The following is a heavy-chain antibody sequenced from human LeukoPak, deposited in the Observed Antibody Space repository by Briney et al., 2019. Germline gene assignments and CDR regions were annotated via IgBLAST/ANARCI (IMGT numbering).Heavy chain of an antibody. Sequence: ASVKVSCKASGYTFTSYDMHWVRQDPGQGLEWMGVINPSGDSTGYAQKFQGRVTMTRDTSTSTVYMELSSLRSEDTAVYYCGSVLYCGADCYSGRYFFDYWGQETLVTVSS. V-gene: IGHV1-46*01. CDR1: GYTFTSYD. CDR3: GSVLYCGADCYSGRYFFDY. D-gene: IGHD2-21*02. J-gene: IGHJ4*02. CDR2: INPSGDST.